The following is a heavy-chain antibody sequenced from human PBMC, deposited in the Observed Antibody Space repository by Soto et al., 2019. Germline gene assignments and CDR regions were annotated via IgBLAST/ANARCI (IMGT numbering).Heavy chain of an antibody. D-gene: IGHD2-15*01. CDR3: ARERYCSGGSCNNFDY. J-gene: IGHJ4*02. CDR2: ISSSSSTI. V-gene: IGHV3-48*01. Sequence: EVQLVESGGGLVQPGGSLRLSCAASGFTFSSYSMNWVRQAPGKGLEWVSYISSSSSTIYYADSVKGRFTISRDNAKNSLYLQMNSLRAEDTAVYYRARERYCSGGSCNNFDYWGQGTLVTVSS. CDR1: GFTFSSYS.